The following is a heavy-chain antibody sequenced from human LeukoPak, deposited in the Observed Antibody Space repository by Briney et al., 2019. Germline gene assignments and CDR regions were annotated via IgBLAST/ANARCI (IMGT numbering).Heavy chain of an antibody. CDR1: GFTFSSYA. CDR2: ISSNGGST. Sequence: GGSLRLSCAASGFTFSSYAMHWVRQAPGKGLEYVSGISSNGGSTFYTNSVKGRFTVSRDNSKNTLYLQMGSLRAEDMAVYYCATGIAVAGPNFWGQGTLVTVSS. CDR3: ATGIAVAGPNF. D-gene: IGHD6-19*01. J-gene: IGHJ4*02. V-gene: IGHV3-64*01.